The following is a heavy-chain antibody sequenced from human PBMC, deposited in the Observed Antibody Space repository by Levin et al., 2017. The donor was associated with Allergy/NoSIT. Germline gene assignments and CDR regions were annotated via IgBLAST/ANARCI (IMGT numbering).Heavy chain of an antibody. Sequence: LSLTCAASGFTVSSNYMSWVRQAPGKGLEWVSVIYSAGSTYYADSAKGRFTISRDNSKNTLYLQMNSLRAEDTAVYYCARGHYGPYYFDYWGQGTLVTVSS. CDR1: GFTVSSNY. J-gene: IGHJ4*02. CDR2: IYSAGST. V-gene: IGHV3-53*01. CDR3: ARGHYGPYYFDY. D-gene: IGHD4-17*01.